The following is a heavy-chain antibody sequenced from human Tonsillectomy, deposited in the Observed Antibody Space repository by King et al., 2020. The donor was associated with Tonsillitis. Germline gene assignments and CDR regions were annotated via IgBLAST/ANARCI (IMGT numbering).Heavy chain of an antibody. Sequence: VQLVESGGGVVQPGRSLRLSCAASGFTFSSYAMNWVRQAPGKGLEWVAVISYGGTNKYYADSVKGRFTISRDNSNNTLFLQMNSLRVEDTAGYYCGRDRGRWLQSHCDYGGQGTLVTVSS. CDR2: ISYGGTNK. J-gene: IGHJ4*02. D-gene: IGHD5-24*01. CDR3: GRDRGRWLQSHCDY. CDR1: GFTFSSYA. V-gene: IGHV3-30-3*01.